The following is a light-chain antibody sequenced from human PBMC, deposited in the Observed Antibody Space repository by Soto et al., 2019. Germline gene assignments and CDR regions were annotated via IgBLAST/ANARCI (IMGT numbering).Light chain of an antibody. J-gene: IGKJ2*01. CDR1: QSVSIN. Sequence: EIVMTQSPATLSVSPGERATLSCRASQSVSINLAWYQQKPGQAPRLLIYGASTRDTGIPDRFSGSGSGTEFTLTISSLQSEDFAVYYCQQYNNWPPYTFGQGTKLEIK. V-gene: IGKV3-15*01. CDR2: GAS. CDR3: QQYNNWPPYT.